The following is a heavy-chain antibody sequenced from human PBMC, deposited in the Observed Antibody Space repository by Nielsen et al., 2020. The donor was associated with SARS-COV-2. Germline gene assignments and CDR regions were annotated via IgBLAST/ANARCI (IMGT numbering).Heavy chain of an antibody. CDR3: ASPHRNWFDP. Sequence: SVKISCKASGGTFSSYAISWVRQAPGQGLEWMGGIIPIFGTANYAQKFQGRVTITADKSTSTAYMELSSLRSEDTAVYYCASPHRNWFDPWGQGTLVTVSS. CDR1: GGTFSSYA. CDR2: IIPIFGTA. J-gene: IGHJ5*02. V-gene: IGHV1-69*06.